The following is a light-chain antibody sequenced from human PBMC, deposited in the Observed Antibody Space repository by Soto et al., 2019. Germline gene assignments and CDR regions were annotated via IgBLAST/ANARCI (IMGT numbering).Light chain of an antibody. CDR2: AAS. J-gene: IGKJ2*01. V-gene: IGKV1-39*01. Sequence: DIQMTQSPSSLSASVGDRVTITCRASQSISSYLNWYQQKPGKAPKLLIYAASSLQSGVPSRFSGSGSGTDFTLTISSLQPEDFATYYCQKSYSRGYTFGQGTKLEIK. CDR1: QSISSY. CDR3: QKSYSRGYT.